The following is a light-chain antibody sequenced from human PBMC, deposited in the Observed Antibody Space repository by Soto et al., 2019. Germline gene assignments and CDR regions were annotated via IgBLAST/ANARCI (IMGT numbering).Light chain of an antibody. Sequence: EIVMTQSPDTLSVSPGERATLSCRASQNVNSKLAWYQQKPGQAPRLLIYGASTRATDIPARFSGSGSGTEFTLTISSLQSEDFAVYFCQQYNNWPLWTFGQGTKVEIK. V-gene: IGKV3-15*01. CDR1: QNVNSK. CDR2: GAS. J-gene: IGKJ1*01. CDR3: QQYNNWPLWT.